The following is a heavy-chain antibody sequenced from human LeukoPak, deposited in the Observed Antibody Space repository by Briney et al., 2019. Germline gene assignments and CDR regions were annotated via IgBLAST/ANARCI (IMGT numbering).Heavy chain of an antibody. CDR1: GGSFSGYY. CDR2: INHSGST. Sequence: SETLSLTCAVYGGSFSGYYWSWIRQPPGKGLEWIGEINHSGSTNYNPSLKSRVTISVDTSKNQFSLKLSSVTAADTAVYYCARGVRSGGGSTNWFDPWGQGTLVTVSS. D-gene: IGHD2-15*01. J-gene: IGHJ5*02. V-gene: IGHV4-34*01. CDR3: ARGVRSGGGSTNWFDP.